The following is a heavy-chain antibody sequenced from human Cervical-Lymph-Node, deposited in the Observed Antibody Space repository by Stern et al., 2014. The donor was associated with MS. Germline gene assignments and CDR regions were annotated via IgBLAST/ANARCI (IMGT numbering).Heavy chain of an antibody. D-gene: IGHD3-22*01. CDR2: IYPGDSDT. V-gene: IGHV5-51*01. CDR3: ATKYYFDSRAYYDF. Sequence: EVQMVQSGAEVKKAGESLKISCKGSGYTFATHWIGWMRQMPGKGLELMGLIYPGDSDTRYGPSFQGRVSISADKSINTAFLQWSSVKASDTAIYYCATKYYFDSRAYYDFWGQGTLVTVSS. CDR1: GYTFATHW. J-gene: IGHJ4*02.